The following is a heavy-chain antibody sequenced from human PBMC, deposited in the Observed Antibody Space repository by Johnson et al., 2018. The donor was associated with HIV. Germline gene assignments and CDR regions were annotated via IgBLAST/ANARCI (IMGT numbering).Heavy chain of an antibody. D-gene: IGHD2-8*02. V-gene: IGHV3-30*18. J-gene: IGHJ3*02. CDR1: AFTFSSND. Sequence: QVQLVESGGGVVQPGGSLRLSCGASAFTFSSNDMKWVRQAPGKGLEWVAVISYDGSNKYYADSVEGRFTISRDNSKNTLYMQMNSLRAEDTAVYYCAKDPVQGVGLDIWGQGTMVTVSS. CDR3: AKDPVQGVGLDI. CDR2: ISYDGSNK.